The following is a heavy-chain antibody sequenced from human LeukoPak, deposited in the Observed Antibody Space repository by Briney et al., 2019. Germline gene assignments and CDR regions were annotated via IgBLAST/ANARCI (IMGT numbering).Heavy chain of an antibody. J-gene: IGHJ4*02. CDR1: GGTFSSYA. Sequence: SVKVSCKASGGTFSSYAISWVRQAPGQGLEWMGGIIPIFGTANYAQKFQGRVTITADESTSTAYMELSSLRPEDTAVYYCARCPRDDLPCDYWGQGTLVTVSS. CDR2: IIPIFGTA. CDR3: ARCPRDDLPCDY. V-gene: IGHV1-69*13.